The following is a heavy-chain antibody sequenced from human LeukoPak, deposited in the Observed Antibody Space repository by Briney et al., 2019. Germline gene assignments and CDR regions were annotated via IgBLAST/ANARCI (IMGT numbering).Heavy chain of an antibody. Sequence: GGSLRLSCAASGFTFSSYEMNWVRKAPGKGLEWVSYISSSGSTIYYADSVKGRFTNSRDNAKNSLYLQMSSLSAEDTAVYYCARDRSVGDWGQGTLVTVSS. CDR3: ARDRSVGD. D-gene: IGHD3-16*01. V-gene: IGHV3-48*03. J-gene: IGHJ4*02. CDR1: GFTFSSYE. CDR2: ISSSGSTI.